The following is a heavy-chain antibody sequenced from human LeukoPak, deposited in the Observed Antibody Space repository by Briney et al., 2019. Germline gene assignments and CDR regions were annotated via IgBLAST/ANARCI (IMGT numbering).Heavy chain of an antibody. Sequence: SVKVSCKASGGTFSSYTISWVRQAPGQGLEWMGRIIPTLGIANYAQKFQGRVTITADKSTSTAYMELSSLRSEDTAVYYCARESGYEGGWFDPWDQGTLVTVSS. CDR1: GGTFSSYT. CDR2: IIPTLGIA. V-gene: IGHV1-69*04. CDR3: ARESGYEGGWFDP. J-gene: IGHJ5*02. D-gene: IGHD5-12*01.